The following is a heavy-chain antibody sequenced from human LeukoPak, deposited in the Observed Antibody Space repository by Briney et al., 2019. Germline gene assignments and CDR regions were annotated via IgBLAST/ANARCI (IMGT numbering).Heavy chain of an antibody. J-gene: IGHJ4*02. CDR3: ARVRDRSGYFYDFDY. Sequence: SETLSLTCTVSGGSINSYYWSWIRQPPGKGLEWIGYIHYSGSTNYSPSLKSRVTISVDTSKNQFSLKLSSVTAADTAVYYCARVRDRSGYFYDFDYWGQGTLVTVSS. V-gene: IGHV4-59*01. CDR2: IHYSGST. CDR1: GGSINSYY. D-gene: IGHD3-22*01.